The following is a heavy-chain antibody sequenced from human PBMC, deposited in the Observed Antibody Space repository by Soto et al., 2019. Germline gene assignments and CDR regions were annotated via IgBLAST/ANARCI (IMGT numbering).Heavy chain of an antibody. CDR3: ARDWGSGWHYGMDV. J-gene: IGHJ6*02. Sequence: LRLSCAASGLTFSSYSMNWVRQAPGKGLEWVSSISSSSSYIYYADSVKGRFTISRDNAKNSLYLQMNSLRAEDTAVYYCARDWGSGWHYGMDVWGQGTTVTVSS. V-gene: IGHV3-21*01. D-gene: IGHD6-19*01. CDR1: GLTFSSYS. CDR2: ISSSSSYI.